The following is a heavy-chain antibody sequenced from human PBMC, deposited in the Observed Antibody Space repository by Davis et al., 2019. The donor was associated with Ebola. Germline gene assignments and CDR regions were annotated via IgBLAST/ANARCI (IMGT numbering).Heavy chain of an antibody. J-gene: IGHJ5*02. D-gene: IGHD3-22*01. Sequence: SGPTLVKPTQTVTLTCTFSGFSLSTRGVGVGWIRQPPGKALEWLALIYSSDEKLYRPSLEHILTITEDTSKHQVVLTMTNMDPVDTATYYCAHRRNLAYNDGSGKGYNLFHPWGQGILVTVSA. CDR1: GFSLSTRGVG. V-gene: IGHV2-5*01. CDR3: AHRRNLAYNDGSGKGYNLFHP. CDR2: IYSSDEK.